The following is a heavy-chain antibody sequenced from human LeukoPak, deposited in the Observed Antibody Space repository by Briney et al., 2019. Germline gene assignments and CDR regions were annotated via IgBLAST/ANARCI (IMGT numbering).Heavy chain of an antibody. V-gene: IGHV1-2*02. D-gene: IGHD2-15*01. CDR2: INPNSGGT. J-gene: IGHJ6*02. CDR3: ARALCSGGSCYYYYYGMDA. CDR1: GYTFTGYY. Sequence: ASVKVSCKAFGYTFTGYYMHWVRQAPGQGLEWMGWINPNSGGTNYAQKFQGRVTMTRDTSISTAYMELSRLRSDDTAVYYCARALCSGGSCYYYYYGMDAWGQGTTVTVSS.